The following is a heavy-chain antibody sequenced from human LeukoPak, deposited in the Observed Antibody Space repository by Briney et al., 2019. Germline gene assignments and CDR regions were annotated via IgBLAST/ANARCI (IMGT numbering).Heavy chain of an antibody. J-gene: IGHJ3*01. V-gene: IGHV3-30-3*01. Sequence: GGSLRLSCAVSGFTFSTYAMHWVRQTPGKGLEWVAVISYDGSNKYYADSVKGRFTISRDNFKNTLYLQMNSLRAEDTAVYYCAENRGVAWGQGAMVTVSS. CDR1: GFTFSTYA. D-gene: IGHD3-10*01. CDR3: AENRGVA. CDR2: ISYDGSNK.